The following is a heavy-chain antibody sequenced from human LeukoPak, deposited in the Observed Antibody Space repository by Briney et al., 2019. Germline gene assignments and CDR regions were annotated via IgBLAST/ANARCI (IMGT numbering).Heavy chain of an antibody. CDR1: GGSISSYY. CDR2: IYYSGST. V-gene: IGHV4-59*08. CDR3: ARHLGVAGTRYYFDY. Sequence: SETLSLTCTVSGGSISSYYWNWIRQPPGKGLEWIGYIYYSGSTNYKPSLKSRVTISVDTSKNQFSLKLSSVTAADTAVYYCARHLGVAGTRYYFDYWGQGTLVTVSS. D-gene: IGHD6-19*01. J-gene: IGHJ4*02.